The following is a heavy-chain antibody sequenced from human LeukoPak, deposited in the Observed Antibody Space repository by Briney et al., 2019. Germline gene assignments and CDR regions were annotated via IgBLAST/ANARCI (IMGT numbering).Heavy chain of an antibody. D-gene: IGHD1-1*01. CDR3: AKKRGVLREFDY. Sequence: GGSLRLSCAASGFTFSSYAMSWVRQAPGKGLEWVSAISGSGGSTYYADSVKSRFTISRDNSKNTLYLQMNSLRAEDTAVYYCAKKRGVLREFDYWGQGTLVTVSS. CDR2: ISGSGGST. V-gene: IGHV3-23*01. CDR1: GFTFSSYA. J-gene: IGHJ4*02.